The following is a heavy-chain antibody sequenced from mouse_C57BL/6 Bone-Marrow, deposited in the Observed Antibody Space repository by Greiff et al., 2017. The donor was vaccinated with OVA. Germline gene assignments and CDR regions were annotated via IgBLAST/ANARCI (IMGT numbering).Heavy chain of an antibody. D-gene: IGHD1-1*01. CDR3: AKKGHYYGSFYAMDY. V-gene: IGHV2-4*01. Sequence: VKLVESGPGLVQPSQSLSITCTVSGFSLTSYGVHWVRQPPGKGLEWLGVIWSGGSTDYKAAFISRLSISKDNSKSQVFFKMNSLQADDTAIYYCAKKGHYYGSFYAMDYWGQGTSVTVSS. J-gene: IGHJ4*01. CDR1: GFSLTSYG. CDR2: IWSGGST.